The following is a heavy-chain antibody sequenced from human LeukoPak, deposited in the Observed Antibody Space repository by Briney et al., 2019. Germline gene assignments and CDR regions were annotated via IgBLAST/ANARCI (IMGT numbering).Heavy chain of an antibody. J-gene: IGHJ6*02. CDR2: ISSSSSPI. V-gene: IGHV3-48*01. Sequence: GGSLRLSCAASGFTFSSYSMNWVRQAPGTGLDWVAYISSSSSPIYYADSVKGRFTISRGNSKNTLYLQMNSLRAEDTAVYYCARDPGYSYGLYYYGMDVWGQGTTVTVSS. CDR1: GFTFSSYS. CDR3: ARDPGYSYGLYYYGMDV. D-gene: IGHD5-18*01.